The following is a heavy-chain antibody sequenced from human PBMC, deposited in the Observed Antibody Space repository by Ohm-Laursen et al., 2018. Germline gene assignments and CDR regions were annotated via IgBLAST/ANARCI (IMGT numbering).Heavy chain of an antibody. CDR2: ISAYNGNT. Sequence: GASVKVSCKASGYTFTGYYMHWGRQAPGQGLEWMGWISAYNGNTNYAQKLQGRVTMTTDTSTSTAYMELRSLRSDDTALYYCVLYSSFSVSWGQGTLVTVSS. CDR3: VLYSSFSVS. V-gene: IGHV1-18*04. CDR1: GYTFTGYY. J-gene: IGHJ5*02. D-gene: IGHD6-6*01.